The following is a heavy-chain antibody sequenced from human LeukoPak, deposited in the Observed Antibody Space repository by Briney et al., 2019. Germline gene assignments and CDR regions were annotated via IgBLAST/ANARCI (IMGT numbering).Heavy chain of an antibody. Sequence: SVKVSCKASGGTFSSYAISWVRQAPGQGLEWMGRIIPILGIANYAQKFQGRVTITADKSTSTAYMELSSLRSEDTAVYYCAREFARTYFDYWGQGTLVTVSS. CDR2: IIPILGIA. CDR1: GGTFSSYA. V-gene: IGHV1-69*04. D-gene: IGHD1-14*01. CDR3: AREFARTYFDY. J-gene: IGHJ4*02.